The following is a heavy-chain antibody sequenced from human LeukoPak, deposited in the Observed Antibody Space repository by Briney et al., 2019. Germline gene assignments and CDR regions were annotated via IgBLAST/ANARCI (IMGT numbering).Heavy chain of an antibody. Sequence: SETLSLTCAVSGGSLSSYYWNWIRHPAGKGLEWIGRMYMSGITDYNPSLKSRVTMSVDTSKNQFSLKLTSLTAADTAVYYCARGRDHSNSEKEDWFDPWGQGTLVTVSS. D-gene: IGHD4-11*01. J-gene: IGHJ5*02. CDR1: GGSLSSYY. CDR3: ARGRDHSNSEKEDWFDP. CDR2: MYMSGIT. V-gene: IGHV4-4*07.